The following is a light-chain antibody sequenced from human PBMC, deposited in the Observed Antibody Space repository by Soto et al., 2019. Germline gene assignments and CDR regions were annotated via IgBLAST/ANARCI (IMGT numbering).Light chain of an antibody. CDR2: GAS. J-gene: IGKJ1*01. V-gene: IGKV3-15*01. CDR3: QQYNNWPRT. CDR1: QSVISN. Sequence: ILLTQSPATLSVSPGERATLSCGASQSVISNLAWYQQKPGQAPRLLIYGASTRATGIPARLSGSGSGTELTITISSMQSEDFEVYYCQQYNNWPRTFGQGTKVDIK.